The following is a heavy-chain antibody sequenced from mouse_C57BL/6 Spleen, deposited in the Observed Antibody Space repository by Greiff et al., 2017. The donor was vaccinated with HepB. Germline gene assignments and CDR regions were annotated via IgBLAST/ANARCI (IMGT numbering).Heavy chain of an antibody. CDR2: IDPETGGT. Sequence: VQLQESGAELVRPGASVTLSCKASGYTFTDYEMHWVKQTPVHGLEWIGAIDPETGGTAYNQKFKGKAILTADKSSSTAYMELRSLTSEDSAVYYCTRAYYSNYEPYYFDYWGQGTTLTVSS. CDR3: TRAYYSNYEPYYFDY. V-gene: IGHV1-15*01. CDR1: GYTFTDYE. D-gene: IGHD2-5*01. J-gene: IGHJ2*01.